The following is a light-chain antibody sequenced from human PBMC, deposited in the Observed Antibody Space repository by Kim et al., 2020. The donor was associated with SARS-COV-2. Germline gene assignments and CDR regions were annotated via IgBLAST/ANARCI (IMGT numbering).Light chain of an antibody. J-gene: IGKJ2*01. CDR1: QSISSVY. CDR2: GAS. V-gene: IGKV3-20*01. Sequence: SLSPGERATLSGRASQSISSVYLAWYQQKPGQAPRLLLHGASSRATGIPDRFSGRGSGTDFTLTISKVEPEDFAVYYCQQYSSTWDFGQGTKLEI. CDR3: QQYSSTWD.